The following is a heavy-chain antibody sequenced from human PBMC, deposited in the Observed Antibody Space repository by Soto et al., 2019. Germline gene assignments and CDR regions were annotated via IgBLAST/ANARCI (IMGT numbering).Heavy chain of an antibody. V-gene: IGHV4-34*01. CDR3: ARGLYSSSWYGY. Sequence: SETLSLTCAVYGGSFSGYYWSWIRQPPGKGLEWIGEINHSGSTNYNPSLKSRVTISVDTSKNQFSLKLSSVTAADTAVYYCARGLYSSSWYGYWGQGTLVTVPQ. CDR1: GGSFSGYY. J-gene: IGHJ4*02. D-gene: IGHD6-13*01. CDR2: INHSGST.